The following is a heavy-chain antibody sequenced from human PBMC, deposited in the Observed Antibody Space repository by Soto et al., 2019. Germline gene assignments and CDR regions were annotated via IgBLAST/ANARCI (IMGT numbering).Heavy chain of an antibody. CDR1: GYTFSSFG. V-gene: IGHV1-18*01. J-gene: IGHJ4*02. Sequence: GSVKVSCKTTGYTFSSFGVSWVRQAPGHGLECVGWISSYNDDKKYAQKFQGRVTITKDTSTNTDYMELRSLTSDDTGVYYCARDLLRETWQTKYLDFWGQGNPAPVSS. CDR2: ISSYNDDK. D-gene: IGHD2-15*01. CDR3: ARDLLRETWQTKYLDF.